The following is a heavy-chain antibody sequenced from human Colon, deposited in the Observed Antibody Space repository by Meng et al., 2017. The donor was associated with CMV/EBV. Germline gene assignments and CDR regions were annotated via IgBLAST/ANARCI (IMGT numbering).Heavy chain of an antibody. CDR2: IYPQDGGT. CDR3: VRESWYFDF. CDR1: GYTFNANH. D-gene: IGHD6-13*01. V-gene: IGHV1-2*02. Sequence: QWQQVQSGTEVKKPGASVKVSCKTSGYTFNANHLHWVRQAPGQGLEWMGWIYPQDGGTYFAQKFQDRVTLTRDTSITTAYMELSGLTSDDTAIYYCVRESWYFDFWGEGTLVTVSS. J-gene: IGHJ4*02.